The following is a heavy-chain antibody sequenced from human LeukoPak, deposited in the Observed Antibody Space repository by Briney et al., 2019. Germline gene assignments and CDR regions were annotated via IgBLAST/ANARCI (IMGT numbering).Heavy chain of an antibody. Sequence: SETLSLTCTVSGGSISSYYWSWIRQPPGKGLEWIGYIYCSGSTNYNPSLKRRVTISVDTSKNQFSLKLSSVTAADTAVYYCARSTVIFLRGSSTSSLPPNWFDPWGQGTLVTVSS. D-gene: IGHD2-2*01. V-gene: IGHV4-59*01. J-gene: IGHJ5*02. CDR2: IYCSGST. CDR1: GGSISSYY. CDR3: ARSTVIFLRGSSTSSLPPNWFDP.